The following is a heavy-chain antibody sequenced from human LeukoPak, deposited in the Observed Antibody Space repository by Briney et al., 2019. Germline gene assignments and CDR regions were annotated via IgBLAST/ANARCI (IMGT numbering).Heavy chain of an antibody. CDR2: IYSIGSP. Sequence: SETLSLTCTVSGGSISSYYWSWIRQPPGKGLEWIGYIYSIGSPNYNSSLKSRVTMSVDTSKNQFSLKLSSVTVADTAVYYCARDRHDSSGYYYDSWGPGTLVTVSS. CDR3: ARDRHDSSGYYYDS. CDR1: GGSISSYY. D-gene: IGHD3-22*01. J-gene: IGHJ5*01. V-gene: IGHV4-59*01.